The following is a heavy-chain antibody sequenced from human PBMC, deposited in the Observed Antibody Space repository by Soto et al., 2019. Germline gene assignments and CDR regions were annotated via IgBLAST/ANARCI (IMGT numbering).Heavy chain of an antibody. Sequence: QLQLQESGSGLVKPSQTLSLTCAVSGGSISSGGYSWSWIRQPPGKGLEWIGYIYHSGSTYYNPSLKSRVTISVDRSKNQFSLKLSSVTAADTAVYYCARVLVTMVRGVIIRGPLDYWGQGTLVTVSS. V-gene: IGHV4-30-2*01. J-gene: IGHJ4*02. D-gene: IGHD3-10*01. CDR2: IYHSGST. CDR1: GGSISSGGYS. CDR3: ARVLVTMVRGVIIRGPLDY.